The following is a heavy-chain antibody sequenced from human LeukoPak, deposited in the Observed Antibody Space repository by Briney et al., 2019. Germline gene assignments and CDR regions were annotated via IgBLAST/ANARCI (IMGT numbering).Heavy chain of an antibody. CDR2: ISAYNGDT. V-gene: IGHV1-18*01. Sequence: ASVKVSCKASGFTFTSFAFSWVRQAPGQGLECMGRISAYNGDTNYAQKLQGRVTMTTDTSTTTAYMELRSLRYDDTAVYYCARARAGGGSYYYYFDHWGQGTLVTVSS. D-gene: IGHD1-26*01. J-gene: IGHJ4*02. CDR1: GFTFTSFA. CDR3: ARARAGGGSYYYYFDH.